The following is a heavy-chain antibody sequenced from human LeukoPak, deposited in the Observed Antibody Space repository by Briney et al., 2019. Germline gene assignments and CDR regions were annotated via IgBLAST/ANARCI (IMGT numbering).Heavy chain of an antibody. CDR3: ARWNYYESSRAFDI. CDR1: GGSISSYY. V-gene: IGHV4-59*01. Sequence: PSETLSLTCTVSGGSISSYYWSWIRQPPGKGLEWIGYIYYSGNTNYNPSLKSRVTISVDTSKNHFSLKLNSVTAADTAMYYCARWNYYESSRAFDIWGQGTMVTVSS. D-gene: IGHD3-22*01. J-gene: IGHJ3*02. CDR2: IYYSGNT.